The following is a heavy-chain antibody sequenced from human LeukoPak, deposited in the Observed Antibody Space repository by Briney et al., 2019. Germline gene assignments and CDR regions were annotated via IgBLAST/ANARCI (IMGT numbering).Heavy chain of an antibody. CDR2: IYHSGST. CDR1: GYSISSGYY. J-gene: IGHJ4*02. CDR3: ARHEDPWGYFDY. D-gene: IGHD3-16*01. Sequence: SETLSLTCAVSGYSISSGYYWGWIRQPPGKGLEWIGSIYHSGSTYYNPSLKGRVTISVDTSKNQFALKLSSVTAADTALYYCARHEDPWGYFDYWGQGTLVTVSS. V-gene: IGHV4-38-2*01.